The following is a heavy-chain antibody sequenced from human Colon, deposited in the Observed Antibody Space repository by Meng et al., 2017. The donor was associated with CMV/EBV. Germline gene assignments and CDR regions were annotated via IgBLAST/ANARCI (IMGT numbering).Heavy chain of an antibody. CDR2: IHPVDSDT. V-gene: IGHV5-51*01. CDR1: GYSFSNDW. J-gene: IGHJ4*02. Sequence: GESLKISCQGSGYSFSNDWIVWVRQLPGKGLEWMGLIHPVDSDTRYSPSFQGQVTISADKTNRTAYLQWSSLKPSDTAMYYCARNGDYDSSGFCDYWGQGTLVTVSS. D-gene: IGHD3-22*01. CDR3: ARNGDYDSSGFCDY.